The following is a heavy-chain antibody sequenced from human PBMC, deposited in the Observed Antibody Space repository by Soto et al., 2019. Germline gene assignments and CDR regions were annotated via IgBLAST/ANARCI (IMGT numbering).Heavy chain of an antibody. V-gene: IGHV4-4*07. CDR3: AGESGDNWDYGAY. CDR2: IYTSGNT. Sequence: SETLSLTCTASGGSISSYHWSWSRQSAGEGLEWIGRIYTSGNTHYNPSLKSRGTVSIDTSKNQFFLTVNSVTAADAAVYYCAGESGDNWDYGAYCGQGTPVTVSS. J-gene: IGHJ4*01. CDR1: GGSISSYH. D-gene: IGHD1-7*01.